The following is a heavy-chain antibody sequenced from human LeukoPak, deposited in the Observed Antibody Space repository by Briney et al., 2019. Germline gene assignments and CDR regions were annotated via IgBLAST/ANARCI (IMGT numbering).Heavy chain of an antibody. CDR2: IYYSGST. CDR1: GFTVSSNY. CDR3: ARVSYYFYMDV. J-gene: IGHJ6*03. Sequence: LRLSCAASGFTVSSNYMSWIRQPPGKGLEWIGYIYYSGSTYYNPSLKSRVTISVDTSKNQFSLKLSSVTAADTAVYYCARVSYYFYMDVWGKGTTVTVSS. V-gene: IGHV4-30-4*08.